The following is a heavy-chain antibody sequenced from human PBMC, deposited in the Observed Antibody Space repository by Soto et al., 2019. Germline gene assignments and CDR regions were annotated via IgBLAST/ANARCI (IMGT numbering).Heavy chain of an antibody. CDR2: MNPDSGDT. D-gene: IGHD4-17*01. Sequence: ASVKVSCKASGYRFPNYDRNWVRQATGQGPEWMGRMNPDSGDTDYAQEFQVRVTITADKSTSTAYMELSSLRSEDKAVYYCASEDDYGDYAWFDPWGQGTLVTVSS. V-gene: IGHV1-8*01. J-gene: IGHJ5*02. CDR3: ASEDDYGDYAWFDP. CDR1: GYRFPNYD.